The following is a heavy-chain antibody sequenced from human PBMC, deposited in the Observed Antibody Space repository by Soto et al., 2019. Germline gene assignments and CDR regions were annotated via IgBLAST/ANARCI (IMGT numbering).Heavy chain of an antibody. Sequence: GGSLRLSCAASGFTFSSYGMHWVRQAPGKGLEWVAVISYDGSNKYYADSVKGRFTISRDNSKNTLYLQMNSLRAEDTAVYYCAKDRYSSGWYQSQGFDYWGQGTLVTVSS. CDR1: GFTFSSYG. CDR3: AKDRYSSGWYQSQGFDY. D-gene: IGHD6-19*01. CDR2: ISYDGSNK. V-gene: IGHV3-30*18. J-gene: IGHJ4*02.